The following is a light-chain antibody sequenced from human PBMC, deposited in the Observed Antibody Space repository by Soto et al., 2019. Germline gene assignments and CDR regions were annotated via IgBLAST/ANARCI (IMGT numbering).Light chain of an antibody. V-gene: IGLV2-23*01. Sequence: SVLTQPASVSGSPGQSITISCTGTSSDIGSYNLVSWYQQNPGKAPKLIICEGTKRPSGVSNRFSGPKSGNTASLAISGLQAEDEADYYCCSYAGSGTYVFGSGTKVTVL. J-gene: IGLJ1*01. CDR3: CSYAGSGTYV. CDR2: EGT. CDR1: SSDIGSYNL.